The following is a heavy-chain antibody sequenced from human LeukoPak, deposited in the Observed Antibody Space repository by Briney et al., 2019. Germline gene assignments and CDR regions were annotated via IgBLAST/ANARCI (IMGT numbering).Heavy chain of an antibody. CDR1: GGSFSGYY. CDR2: INHSGST. Sequence: SETLSLTCAVYGGSFSGYYWSWIRQPPGKGLEWIGEINHSGSTNYNPSLKSRVTISVDTSKNQFSLKLSSVTAADTAVYYCARGGLWFGEFLQKDFDYWGQGTLVTVSS. CDR3: ARGGLWFGEFLQKDFDY. D-gene: IGHD3-10*01. J-gene: IGHJ4*02. V-gene: IGHV4-34*01.